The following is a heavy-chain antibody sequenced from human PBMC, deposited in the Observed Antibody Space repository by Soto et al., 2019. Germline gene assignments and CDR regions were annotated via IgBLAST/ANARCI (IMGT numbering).Heavy chain of an antibody. D-gene: IGHD6-19*01. CDR2: IDPSGGAT. CDR3: SRGLWQWLFDY. Sequence: QVQLVQSGAEVKKPGASVMVSCRASGYTFTSHYMHWVRQAPGQGLEWMGMIDPSGGATTYAQKFQGRVTITRDTSTTTVYMELSGLRPEDTAVYSCSRGLWQWLFDYWGQGTLVTVSS. V-gene: IGHV1-46*03. J-gene: IGHJ4*02. CDR1: GYTFTSHY.